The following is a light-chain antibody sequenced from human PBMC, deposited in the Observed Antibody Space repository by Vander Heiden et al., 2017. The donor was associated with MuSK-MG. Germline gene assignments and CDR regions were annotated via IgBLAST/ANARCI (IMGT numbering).Light chain of an antibody. J-gene: IGLJ2*01. Sequence: QSALTQPASVSGSPAQSITSSCTGTSSDVGGYNSFSCYQQHPGKAPNLMIYDVSNRPSGVSNRFSGSKSGNTASLTISGLQAEDEADYYCSSYTSSSTLVVFGGGTKLTVL. V-gene: IGLV2-14*03. CDR2: DVS. CDR1: SSDVGGYNS. CDR3: SSYTSSSTLVV.